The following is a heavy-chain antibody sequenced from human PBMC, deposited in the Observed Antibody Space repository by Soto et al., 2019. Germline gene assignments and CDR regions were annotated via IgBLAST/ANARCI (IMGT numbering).Heavy chain of an antibody. CDR1: GYTSTSYD. CDR3: ARGWGSSNFFDI. Sequence: ASAKVSCKASGYTSTSYDINWVRQANGQGLEWMGWMNPNSGNTGYAQKFQGRVTMTRNTSISTAYMELSSLRSEDTAVYYCARGWGSSNFFDIWGEGTMVTVSS. J-gene: IGHJ3*02. D-gene: IGHD6-6*01. CDR2: MNPNSGNT. V-gene: IGHV1-8*01.